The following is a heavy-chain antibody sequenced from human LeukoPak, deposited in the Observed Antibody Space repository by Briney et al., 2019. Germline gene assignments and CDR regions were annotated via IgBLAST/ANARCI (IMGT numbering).Heavy chain of an antibody. CDR1: GGSISSSSYY. J-gene: IGHJ4*02. V-gene: IGHV4-39*07. Sequence: TSETLSLTCTVSGGSISSSSYYWGWIRQPPGKGLEWIGSIYYSGSTYYNPSLKSRVTISVDTSKNQFSLKLSSVTAADTAVYYCARRPRGIGYYYGSGDNSYYFDYWGQGTLVTVSS. CDR2: IYYSGST. D-gene: IGHD3-10*01. CDR3: ARRPRGIGYYYGSGDNSYYFDY.